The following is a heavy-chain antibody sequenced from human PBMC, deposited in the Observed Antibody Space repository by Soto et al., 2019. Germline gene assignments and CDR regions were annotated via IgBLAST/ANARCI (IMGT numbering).Heavy chain of an antibody. CDR2: IIPVFGTG. CDR1: GGTFSSYF. J-gene: IGHJ6*02. Sequence: QVQLVQSGAEVKKAGSSVKVSCKVSGGTFSSYFINWMRQAPGQGLEWVGGIIPVFGTGSYAEKFQGRVTITADESTSTAYMELSRLRSDDTAVYYCARETPSAAAAYYYYGLDVWGQGTTVTVPS. CDR3: ARETPSAAAAYYYYGLDV. V-gene: IGHV1-69*01. D-gene: IGHD6-13*01.